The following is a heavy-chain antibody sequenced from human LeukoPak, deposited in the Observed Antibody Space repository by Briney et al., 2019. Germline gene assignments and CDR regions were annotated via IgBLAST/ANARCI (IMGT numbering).Heavy chain of an antibody. CDR2: INHSGST. CDR1: GGSFSGYY. J-gene: IGHJ6*03. CDR3: ARADCSSTSCYHYMDV. D-gene: IGHD2-2*01. Sequence: SETLSLTCAVYGGSFSGYYWSWIRQPPGKGLEWIGEINHSGSTNYNPSLKSRVTISVDTSKNQFSLKLSSVTAADTAVYYCARADCSSTSCYHYMDVWGKGTTVTVSS. V-gene: IGHV4-34*01.